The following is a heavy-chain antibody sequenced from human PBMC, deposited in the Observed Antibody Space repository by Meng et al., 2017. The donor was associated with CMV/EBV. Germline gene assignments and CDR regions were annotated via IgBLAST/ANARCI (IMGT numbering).Heavy chain of an antibody. Sequence: GGSLRLSCAASGFIFSDYYMNWIRQAPGKGLEWVSYISSRGDIIHYADSVKGRFTLSRDNAKNSLYLQMNSLRAEDTALYYCAKRSQWLLGLYYYYGLDVWGQGTTVTVSS. CDR3: AKRSQWLLGLYYYYGLDV. D-gene: IGHD6-19*01. CDR1: GFIFSDYY. V-gene: IGHV3-11*01. CDR2: ISSRGDII. J-gene: IGHJ6*02.